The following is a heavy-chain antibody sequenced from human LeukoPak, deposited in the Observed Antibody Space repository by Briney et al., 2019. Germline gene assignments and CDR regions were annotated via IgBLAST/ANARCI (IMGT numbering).Heavy chain of an antibody. J-gene: IGHJ4*02. CDR1: GFTFSSYA. CDR2: ISYDGSNK. Sequence: GRSLRLSCAASGFTFSSYAMHWVRQAPGKGLEWVAVISYDGSNKYYADSVKGRFTISRDNSKNTLYLQMNSLRAEDTAVYYCARAKTYSGYVWGQGTLVTVSS. D-gene: IGHD5-12*01. V-gene: IGHV3-30-3*01. CDR3: ARAKTYSGYV.